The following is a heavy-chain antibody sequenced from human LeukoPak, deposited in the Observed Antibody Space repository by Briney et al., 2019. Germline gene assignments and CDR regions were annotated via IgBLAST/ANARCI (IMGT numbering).Heavy chain of an antibody. CDR2: IYYNGDT. D-gene: IGHD1-26*01. V-gene: IGHV4-61*01. CDR3: ARDLRWELRSLDH. J-gene: IGHJ4*02. Sequence: PSETLSLTCTVSGDSATSGRYYWSWIRQPPGKGLEWIGYIYYNGDTNYNPSLKSRVTMSVDTSKNQFSLKVISVTAADTAVYYCARDLRWELRSLDHWGQGTLVTVSS. CDR1: GDSATSGRYY.